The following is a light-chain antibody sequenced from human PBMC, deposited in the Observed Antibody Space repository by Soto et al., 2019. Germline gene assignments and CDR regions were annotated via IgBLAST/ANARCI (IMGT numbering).Light chain of an antibody. J-gene: IGKJ5*01. Sequence: ETVLSQSPATVSLSPGDRATLPCRASQSVSSNKLAWYQQKPGQAPSLLIYAASSRATGIPARFSGSGSGTEFTLTISSLQSEDFAVYYCQQYNNWPPITFGQGTRLEIK. V-gene: IGKV3D-15*01. CDR2: AAS. CDR1: QSVSSN. CDR3: QQYNNWPPIT.